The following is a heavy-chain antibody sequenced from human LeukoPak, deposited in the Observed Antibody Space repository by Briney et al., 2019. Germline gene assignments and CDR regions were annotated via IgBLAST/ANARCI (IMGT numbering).Heavy chain of an antibody. CDR1: GYTFTSYY. J-gene: IGHJ5*02. CDR3: ARERECSGGSCYSNWFDL. V-gene: IGHV1-46*01. D-gene: IGHD2-15*01. CDR2: VNPSGGST. Sequence: GASVKVSCKASGYTFTSYYMHWVRHAPRQGLEWMGIVNPSGGSTSYAQKFQGRVTMTRDTSTSTVYMELSSLRCDVSAVYYCARERECSGGSCYSNWFDLGGQGNLVTVSS.